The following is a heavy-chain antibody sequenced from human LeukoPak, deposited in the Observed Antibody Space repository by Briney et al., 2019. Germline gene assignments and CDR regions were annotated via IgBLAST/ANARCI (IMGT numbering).Heavy chain of an antibody. V-gene: IGHV4-34*01. CDR1: GGSFSGYY. CDR3: ARTYCSSTSCRVGVGAFDI. J-gene: IGHJ3*02. D-gene: IGHD2-2*01. CDR2: INHSGST. Sequence: SETLSLTCAVYGGSFSGYYWSWIRQPPGKGLEWIGEINHSGSTNYNPSLKSRVTISVDTSKNQFSLKLSSVTAADTAVYYCARTYCSSTSCRVGVGAFDIWGQGTMVTVSS.